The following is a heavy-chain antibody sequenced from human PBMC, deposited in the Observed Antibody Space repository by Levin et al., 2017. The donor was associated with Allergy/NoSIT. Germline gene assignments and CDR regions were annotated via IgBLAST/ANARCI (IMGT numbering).Heavy chain of an antibody. CDR2: IYHNGST. V-gene: IGHV4-4*02. CDR1: GGSFSSRDW. CDR3: ARVPVAVLGPTSWFDP. Sequence: SETLSLTCTVSGGSFSSRDWWSWVRQPPGKGLEWIGEIYHNGSTSYNPSLKSRVTMSLDKSNNRFSLSLASVTAADTAVYLCARVPVAVLGPTSWFDPWGQGPLVTVSS. J-gene: IGHJ5*02. D-gene: IGHD1-26*01.